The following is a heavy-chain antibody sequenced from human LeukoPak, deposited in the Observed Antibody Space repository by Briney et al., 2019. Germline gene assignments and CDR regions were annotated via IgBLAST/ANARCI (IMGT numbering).Heavy chain of an antibody. V-gene: IGHV3-33*06. CDR3: AKDTLAYYFDY. CDR1: GFTFSSFG. Sequence: PGRSLRLSCAASGFTFSSFGMHWVRQAPGRGLEWVATIWYDGTTTYYADSVKGRFTISRDDSKSTVYLQMNSLRAEDTATYYCAKDTLAYYFDYWGQGTLVTVSS. J-gene: IGHJ4*02. CDR2: IWYDGTTT.